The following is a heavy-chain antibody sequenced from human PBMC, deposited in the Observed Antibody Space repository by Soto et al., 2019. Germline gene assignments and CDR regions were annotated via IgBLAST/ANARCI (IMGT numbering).Heavy chain of an antibody. J-gene: IGHJ6*03. D-gene: IGHD3-3*01. CDR3: ARAEDFWSGYYPNYYYYYMDV. Sequence: GSLRLSCAASGFTFSSYWMAWVRQAPGKGLEWVANIKQDGSEKYSVDSVKGRFTISRDNAKNPLYLQMNSLRAEDTAVYYCARAEDFWSGYYPNYYYYYMDVWGKGTTVTVSS. CDR2: IKQDGSEK. V-gene: IGHV3-7*01. CDR1: GFTFSSYW.